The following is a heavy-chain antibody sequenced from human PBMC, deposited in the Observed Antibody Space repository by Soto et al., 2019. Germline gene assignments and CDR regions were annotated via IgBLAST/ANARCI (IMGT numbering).Heavy chain of an antibody. CDR3: AKDNCISTSCYRLYNWFDP. Sequence: QVQLVESGGGVVQPGRPLRLSCAASGFTFSSYGMHWVRQAPGKGLEWVAVISYGGSNKYYADSVKGRFTISRDNSKXXLXXQMNNLRAEDTAVYYCAKDNCISTSCYRLYNWFDPWGQGTLVTVSS. D-gene: IGHD2-2*01. V-gene: IGHV3-30*18. CDR1: GFTFSSYG. CDR2: ISYGGSNK. J-gene: IGHJ5*02.